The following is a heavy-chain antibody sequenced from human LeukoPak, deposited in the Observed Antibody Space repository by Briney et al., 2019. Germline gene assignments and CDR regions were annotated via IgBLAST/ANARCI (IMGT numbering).Heavy chain of an antibody. D-gene: IGHD4-11*01. J-gene: IGHJ3*02. CDR1: GGTFSSYA. Sequence: SVKVSCKASGGTFSSYAISWVRQAPGQGLEWMGGIIPIFGTANYAQKFQGRVTITTDESTSTAYMELSSLRSEDTAVYYCASPTYSREAFDIWGQGTMVTVSS. CDR3: ASPTYSREAFDI. CDR2: IIPIFGTA. V-gene: IGHV1-69*05.